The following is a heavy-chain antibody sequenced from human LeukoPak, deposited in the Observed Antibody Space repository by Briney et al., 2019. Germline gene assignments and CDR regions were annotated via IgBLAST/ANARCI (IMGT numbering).Heavy chain of an antibody. D-gene: IGHD3-10*01. V-gene: IGHV3-23*01. Sequence: GGSLRLSCAASGFTFSSYAMSWVRQAPGKGLEWVSVISGSGGSTYYADSVKGRFTISRDNSKNTLYLQMNSLRAEDTAVYYCAKHRMVRGVITDYYFAYWGQGTLVTVSS. CDR2: ISGSGGST. CDR1: GFTFSSYA. CDR3: AKHRMVRGVITDYYFAY. J-gene: IGHJ4*02.